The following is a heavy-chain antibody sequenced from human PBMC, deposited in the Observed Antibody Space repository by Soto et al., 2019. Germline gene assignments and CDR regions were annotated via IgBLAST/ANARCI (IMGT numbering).Heavy chain of an antibody. CDR3: ATVRWELHDAFDI. CDR1: GGSISTGGYY. J-gene: IGHJ3*02. CDR2: IYHSGMT. V-gene: IGHV4-31*03. D-gene: IGHD1-26*01. Sequence: QVQLQESGPGLVKPSQTLSLTCTVSGGSISTGGYYWSWIRQHPGRGLEWIGYIYHSGMTFSNPSLQRRVAIAIDTSKNTFSLKLSSVTAADTAVYYCATVRWELHDAFDIWGQGTMVSVSS.